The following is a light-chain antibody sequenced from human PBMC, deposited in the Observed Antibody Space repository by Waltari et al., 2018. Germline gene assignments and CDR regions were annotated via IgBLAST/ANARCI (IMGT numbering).Light chain of an antibody. CDR3: QVWHAAIDPGV. J-gene: IGLJ1*01. CDR2: YDS. CDR1: NIGSYS. Sequence: SYVLTQPPSVSVAPGETARITCGGDNIGSYSVHWYQQKPGQAPVLVIFYDSDRPSGIHERFSGSNSGNTATLTISRVEAGDEANYYCQVWHAAIDPGVFGTGTEVTV. V-gene: IGLV3-21*04.